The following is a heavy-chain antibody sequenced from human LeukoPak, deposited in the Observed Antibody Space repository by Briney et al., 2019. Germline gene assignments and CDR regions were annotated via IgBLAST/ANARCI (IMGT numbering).Heavy chain of an antibody. Sequence: QPGGSLRLSCVASGFTFSSYSMTWVRQAPGKGLEWVSYISGSSSTIYYTDSVKGRFTISRDNAKNPLYLQMNSLRADDTAVYYCTRLFLPAAAWGQGTQVTVSS. CDR3: TRLFLPAAA. CDR2: ISGSSSTI. J-gene: IGHJ5*02. D-gene: IGHD2-2*01. V-gene: IGHV3-48*01. CDR1: GFTFSSYS.